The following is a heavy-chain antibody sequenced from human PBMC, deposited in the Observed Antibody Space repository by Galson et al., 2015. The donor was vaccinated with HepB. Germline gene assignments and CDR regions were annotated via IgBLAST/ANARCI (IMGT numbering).Heavy chain of an antibody. CDR1: GFSLTTSGAA. V-gene: IGHV2-5*01. Sequence: PALVKPTQTLTLTCTFSGFSLTTSGAAVAWIRQPPGKALEWLALVYWHDDKRYNPSLKTRLTITKATSKSQVVLTMTNMDPVDTGTYFCAYSRKLGMNFDSWGQGTLVTVSS. J-gene: IGHJ4*02. D-gene: IGHD7-27*01. CDR2: VYWHDDK. CDR3: AYSRKLGMNFDS.